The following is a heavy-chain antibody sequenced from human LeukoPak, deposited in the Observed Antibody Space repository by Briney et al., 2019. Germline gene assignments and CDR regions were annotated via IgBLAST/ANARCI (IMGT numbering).Heavy chain of an antibody. D-gene: IGHD2-15*01. CDR1: GFTFSSYW. Sequence: GGSLRPSCAASGFTFSSYWMSWVRQAPGKGLEWVANIKQDGSEKYYVDSVKGRFTISRDNAKNSLYLQMNSLRAEDTAVYYCARESVVVVAAKAYNWFDPWGQGTLVTVSS. V-gene: IGHV3-7*01. J-gene: IGHJ5*02. CDR2: IKQDGSEK. CDR3: ARESVVVVAAKAYNWFDP.